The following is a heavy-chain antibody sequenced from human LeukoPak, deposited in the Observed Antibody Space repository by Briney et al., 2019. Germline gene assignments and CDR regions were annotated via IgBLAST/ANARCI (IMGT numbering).Heavy chain of an antibody. CDR3: ARHGLIDATDAFDI. D-gene: IGHD3-16*01. Sequence: SETLSLTCTVSGGSISSYYWSGIRQPPGKGLEWIGYIYTSGSTNYNPSLKSRVTISVDTSKNQFSLKLSSVTAADTAVYYCARHGLIDATDAFDIWGQGTMVTVSS. J-gene: IGHJ3*02. CDR1: GGSISSYY. CDR2: IYTSGST. V-gene: IGHV4-4*09.